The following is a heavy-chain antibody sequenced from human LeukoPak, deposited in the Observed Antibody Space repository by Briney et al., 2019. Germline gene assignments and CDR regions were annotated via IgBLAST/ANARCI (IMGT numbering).Heavy chain of an antibody. CDR3: AKTAYSSSSPIDW. Sequence: PSETLSLTCTVSGYSISSGYYWGWIRQPPGEGLEGMGSIYHSGTTYYNPSLKSRVTISVDTSKNQFSLKLGSVTAADTAVYYCAKTAYSSSSPIDWWGQGSLVTVSS. CDR2: IYHSGTT. V-gene: IGHV4-38-2*02. D-gene: IGHD6-6*01. CDR1: GYSISSGYY. J-gene: IGHJ4*02.